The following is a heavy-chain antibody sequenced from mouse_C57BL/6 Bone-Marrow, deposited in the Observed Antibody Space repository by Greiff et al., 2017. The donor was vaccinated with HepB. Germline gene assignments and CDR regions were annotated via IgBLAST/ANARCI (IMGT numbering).Heavy chain of an antibody. CDR3: ARHKTSYYYGSSHWYFDV. J-gene: IGHJ1*03. CDR1: GYTFTEYT. D-gene: IGHD1-1*01. CDR2: FYPGSGSI. V-gene: IGHV1-62-2*01. Sequence: VQLQQSGAELVKPGASVKLSCKASGYTFTEYTIHWVKQRSGQGLEWIGWFYPGSGSIKYNEKFKDKATLTADKSSSTVYMELSRLTSEDSAVYFCARHKTSYYYGSSHWYFDVWGTGTTVTVSS.